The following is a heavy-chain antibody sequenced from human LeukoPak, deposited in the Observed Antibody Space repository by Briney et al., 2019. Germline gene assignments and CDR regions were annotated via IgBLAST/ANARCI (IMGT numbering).Heavy chain of an antibody. J-gene: IGHJ6*03. CDR1: GFTFSSYG. D-gene: IGHD1-26*01. Sequence: PGGSLRLSCAASGFTFSSYGMHWVRQAPGKGLEWVAFIRYDGSNKYYADSVKGRFTISRDNSKNTLYLQMNSLRAEDTAVYYCAKDLSPTTYYYYMDVWGKGTTVTVSS. CDR2: IRYDGSNK. V-gene: IGHV3-30*02. CDR3: AKDLSPTTYYYYMDV.